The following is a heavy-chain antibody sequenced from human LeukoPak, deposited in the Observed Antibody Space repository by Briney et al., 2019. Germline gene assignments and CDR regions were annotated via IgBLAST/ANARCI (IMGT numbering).Heavy chain of an antibody. J-gene: IGHJ3*02. CDR2: IYYSGST. V-gene: IGHV4-39*07. Sequence: PSETLSLTCTVSGGSISSSSYYWGWIRQPPGKGLEWIGSIYYSGSTYCNPSLKSRVTISVDTSKNQFSLKLSSVTAADTAVYYCARDMTTVAKGDAFDIWGQGTMVTVSS. CDR1: GGSISSSSYY. CDR3: ARDMTTVAKGDAFDI. D-gene: IGHD4-17*01.